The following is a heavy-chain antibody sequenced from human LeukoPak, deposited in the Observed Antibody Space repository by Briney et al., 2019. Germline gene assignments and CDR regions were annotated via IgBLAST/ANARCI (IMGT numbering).Heavy chain of an antibody. CDR2: INIGNGNT. CDR3: ARDTSNYGAFDI. D-gene: IGHD4-11*01. V-gene: IGHV1-3*04. CDR1: GYTFTSYA. Sequence: ASVKVSCKASGYTFTSYAMHWVRQAPGQRLEWMGWINIGNGNTKSSQKFQDRVTITRDTSASTAYMELSSLRSEDTAVYYCARDTSNYGAFDIWGQGTMVTVSS. J-gene: IGHJ3*02.